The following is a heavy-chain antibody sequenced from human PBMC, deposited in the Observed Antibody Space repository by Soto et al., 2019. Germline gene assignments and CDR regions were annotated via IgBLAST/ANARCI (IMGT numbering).Heavy chain of an antibody. CDR2: ITDSGYTA. CDR3: PKNGQWLATPPEA. V-gene: IGHV3-23*01. Sequence: EMQLLESGGASVQPGGSLRLSCAASGFSFGTFVMTWFRQAPGGGLEWVASITDSGYTASYAETVEGRFTVSRDNSKNKLHLQMNDLRAEDTATYYCPKNGQWLATPPEAWGEGTLVTVSS. CDR1: GFSFGTFV. J-gene: IGHJ4*02. D-gene: IGHD6-19*01.